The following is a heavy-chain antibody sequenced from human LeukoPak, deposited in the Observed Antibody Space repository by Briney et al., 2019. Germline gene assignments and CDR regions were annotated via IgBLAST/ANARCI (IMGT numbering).Heavy chain of an antibody. V-gene: IGHV4-38-2*01. CDR1: GYSISSGYY. CDR2: IYHSGST. Sequence: PSETLSLTCAVSGYSISSGYYWGWIRQPPGKGLEWIGSIYHSGSTYYNPSLKSRVTISVDTSKNQFSLKLSSVTAADTAVYYCARLNCGNLDYCGQGTLVTVSS. CDR3: ARLNCGNLDY. D-gene: IGHD7-27*01. J-gene: IGHJ4*02.